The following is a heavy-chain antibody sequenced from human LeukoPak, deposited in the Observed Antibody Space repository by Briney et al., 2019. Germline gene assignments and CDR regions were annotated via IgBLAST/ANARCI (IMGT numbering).Heavy chain of an antibody. D-gene: IGHD4-17*01. J-gene: IGHJ4*02. CDR3: ARNTVTNNFDY. CDR1: GYTFTGYY. Sequence: SVKVSCKASGYTFTGYYMHWVRQAPGQGLEWMGGIIPIFGTANYAQKFQGRVTITTDESTSTAYMELSSLRSEDTAVYYCARNTVTNNFDYWGQGTLVTVSS. CDR2: IIPIFGTA. V-gene: IGHV1-69*05.